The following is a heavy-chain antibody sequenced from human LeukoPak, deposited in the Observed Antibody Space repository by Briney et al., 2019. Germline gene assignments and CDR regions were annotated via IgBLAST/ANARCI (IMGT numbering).Heavy chain of an antibody. CDR1: GDSISSYY. Sequence: PSETLSLTCTVSGDSISSYYWSWIRQPPGKGLEWIGYIYYSGSTNYNPSLKSRVTISIDTSKNQFSLKLSSVTAADTAVYYCTRLGRSGSCKSGFFYGLYFQHWGQGTLVTVSS. CDR2: IYYSGST. J-gene: IGHJ1*01. CDR3: TRLGRSGSCKSGFFYGLYFQH. V-gene: IGHV4-59*08. D-gene: IGHD2-15*01.